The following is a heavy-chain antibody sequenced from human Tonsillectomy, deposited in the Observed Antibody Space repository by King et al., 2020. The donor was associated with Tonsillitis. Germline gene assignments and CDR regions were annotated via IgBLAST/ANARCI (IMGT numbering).Heavy chain of an antibody. CDR1: GFTFSSYA. Sequence: VQLVESGGGLVQPGGSLRLSCAASGFTFSSYAMRWVRQAPGQGLEWVAAISGGGGSTDYADSVKGRFTIPRDNSKNTLSLQMNSLRAEDTAIYYCAKLGDGSGWSPTDDFVDYGGRGTLVAVS. J-gene: IGHJ4*02. D-gene: IGHD6-19*01. CDR2: ISGGGGST. CDR3: AKLGDGSGWSPTDDFVDY. V-gene: IGHV3-23*04.